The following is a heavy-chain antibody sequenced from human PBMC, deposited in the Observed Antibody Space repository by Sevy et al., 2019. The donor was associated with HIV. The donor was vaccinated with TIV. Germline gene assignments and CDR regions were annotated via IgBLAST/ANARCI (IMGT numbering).Heavy chain of an antibody. J-gene: IGHJ4*02. CDR3: AMTPIVRIPGSTDLYFDS. D-gene: IGHD2-8*01. V-gene: IGHV1-69*13. CDR1: GGTFSSYA. Sequence: ASVKVSCKASGGTFSSYALSWVRQAPGQGLEWMGGIIPVFGTTNAAQKFQGRVIISADESRSTVYMELSSLRSADTAVYYCAMTPIVRIPGSTDLYFDSWCQGTLVTVSS. CDR2: IIPVFGTT.